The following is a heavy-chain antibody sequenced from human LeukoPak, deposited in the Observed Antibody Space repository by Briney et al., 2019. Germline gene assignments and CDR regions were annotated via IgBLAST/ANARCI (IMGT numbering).Heavy chain of an antibody. CDR2: ISYDGSNK. Sequence: PGGSLRLSCAASGFTFSSYAMHWVRQAPGKGLEWVAVISYDGSNKYYADSVKGRFTISRDNSKNTLYLQMNSLRAEDTAVYYCARGSIAARPRYYFDYWGQGTLVTVSS. V-gene: IGHV3-30-3*01. J-gene: IGHJ4*02. CDR3: ARGSIAARPRYYFDY. D-gene: IGHD6-6*01. CDR1: GFTFSSYA.